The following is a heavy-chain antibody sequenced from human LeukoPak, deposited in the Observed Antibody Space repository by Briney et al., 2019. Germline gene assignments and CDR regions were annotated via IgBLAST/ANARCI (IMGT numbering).Heavy chain of an antibody. CDR2: INQDSSDR. J-gene: IGHJ4*02. V-gene: IGHV3-7*01. CDR3: ARGRFCSTTSCWFDY. Sequence: GGSLRLSCTASGFTLINFWMSWVRQAPGKGLEWVANINQDSSDRHYVDSMKGRATISRDNARNSLYLQMNSLRVEDTAVYYCARGRFCSTTSCWFDYWGQGTLVTVSS. CDR1: GFTLINFW. D-gene: IGHD2-2*01.